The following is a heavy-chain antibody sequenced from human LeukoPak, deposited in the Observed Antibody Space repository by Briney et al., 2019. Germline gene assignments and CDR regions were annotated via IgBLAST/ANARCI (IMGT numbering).Heavy chain of an antibody. D-gene: IGHD3-22*01. CDR2: ISGSGGST. CDR3: AEHRITMIVVVIRARDAFDI. J-gene: IGHJ3*02. CDR1: GFTFSSYA. V-gene: IGHV3-23*01. Sequence: GGALRLSCADSGFTFSSYAMSWGRQAPGKGLERVSAISGSGGSTDYADSVKGRFTISRDNSKNTLYLQMNSLRAEDTAVYYCAEHRITMIVVVIRARDAFDIWGQGTMVTVSS.